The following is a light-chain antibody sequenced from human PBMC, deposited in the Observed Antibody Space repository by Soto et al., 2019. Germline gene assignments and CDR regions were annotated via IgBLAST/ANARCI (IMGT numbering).Light chain of an antibody. CDR2: DAS. CDR1: QGIRND. CDR3: QQTYSTTWT. J-gene: IGKJ1*01. V-gene: IGKV1-39*01. Sequence: IQRTQSPSSLSASVGHRVTITCGASQGIRNDLGWYQQKPGKAPKPLIHDASILQSGAPSRFSGNGSGTEFALTINSLQNEDIATIDGQQTYSTTWTFGQGTKVDIK.